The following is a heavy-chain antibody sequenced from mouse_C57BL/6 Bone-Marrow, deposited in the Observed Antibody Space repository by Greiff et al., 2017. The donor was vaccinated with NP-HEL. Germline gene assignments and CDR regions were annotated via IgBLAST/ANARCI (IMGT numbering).Heavy chain of an antibody. CDR3: TRDGQLTGGYFDY. V-gene: IGHV5-9-1*02. CDR2: ISSGGDYI. CDR1: GFTFSSYA. J-gene: IGHJ2*01. D-gene: IGHD4-1*02. Sequence: DLMLVESGEGLVKPGGSLKLSCAASGFTFSSYAMSWVRQTPEKRLEWVAYISSGGDYIYYADTVKGRFTISRDNARNTLYLHMSSLKSEDTAMYYCTRDGQLTGGYFDYWGQGTTLTVSS.